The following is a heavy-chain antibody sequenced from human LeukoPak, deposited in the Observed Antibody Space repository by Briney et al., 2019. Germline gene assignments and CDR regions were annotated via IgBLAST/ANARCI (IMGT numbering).Heavy chain of an antibody. CDR1: GFTFSSYS. Sequence: PGGSLRLSCAASGFTFSSYSMNWVRQAPGKGLEWVSVISGSGGRAHYADSVKGRFTISRDNSKNTLYLQLNSLRAEDTAEYYCAKDGYSGYQPYYFDYWGQGTLVTVSS. CDR2: ISGSGGRA. V-gene: IGHV3-23*01. J-gene: IGHJ4*02. D-gene: IGHD5-12*01. CDR3: AKDGYSGYQPYYFDY.